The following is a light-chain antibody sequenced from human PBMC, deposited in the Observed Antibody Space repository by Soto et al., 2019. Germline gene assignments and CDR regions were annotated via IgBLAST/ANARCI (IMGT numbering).Light chain of an antibody. CDR1: QTFSNF. CDR3: QQSYSTPYT. V-gene: IGKV1-39*01. Sequence: DIPMTQSPSSLSASVGDRVTITCRASQTFSNFLNWYQQKPGKAPKLLVYGASSLQSGVPSRFSGSGSGTDFTLTITSLQPEDFPTYYCQQSYSTPYTFGQGTKLQIK. J-gene: IGKJ2*01. CDR2: GAS.